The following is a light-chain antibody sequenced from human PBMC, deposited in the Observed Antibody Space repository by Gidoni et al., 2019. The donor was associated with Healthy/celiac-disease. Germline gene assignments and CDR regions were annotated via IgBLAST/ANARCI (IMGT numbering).Light chain of an antibody. Sequence: QSALTQPASVSGSPGQSITISCTGTSSDVGSYNLVSWYQQHPGKAPKRMIYEGSKRPSGVSNRFSGSKSGNTASLTISGLQAEDEADYYCCSYAGSVFSGGTKLTVL. J-gene: IGLJ2*01. V-gene: IGLV2-23*01. CDR3: CSYAGSV. CDR2: EGS. CDR1: SSDVGSYNL.